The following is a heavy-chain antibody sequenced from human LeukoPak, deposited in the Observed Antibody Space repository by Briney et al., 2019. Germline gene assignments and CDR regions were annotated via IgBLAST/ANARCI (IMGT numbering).Heavy chain of an antibody. V-gene: IGHV1-18*01. Sequence: ASVKVSCKASGRTFSSYAISWVRQAPGQGLEWRGWISVYNGNTNYAQKLQGRGTMTTDTSTSTAYSELRSLRADDTAVYHCARVQRARSGEAFDYWGQGTLVTVSS. D-gene: IGHD1-1*01. CDR1: GRTFSSYA. CDR2: ISVYNGNT. J-gene: IGHJ4*02. CDR3: ARVQRARSGEAFDY.